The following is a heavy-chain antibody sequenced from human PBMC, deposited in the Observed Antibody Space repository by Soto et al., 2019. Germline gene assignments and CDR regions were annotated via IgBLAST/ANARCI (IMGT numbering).Heavy chain of an antibody. Sequence: GGSLRLSCAASGFTFSSYGMHWVRQAPGKGLEWVAVIWYDGSNKYYADSVKGRFTISRDNSKNTLYLQMNSLRAEDTAVYYCVRDSLNYYYYMDVWGKGTTVTVSS. V-gene: IGHV3-33*01. J-gene: IGHJ6*03. D-gene: IGHD3-16*01. CDR3: VRDSLNYYYYMDV. CDR2: IWYDGSNK. CDR1: GFTFSSYG.